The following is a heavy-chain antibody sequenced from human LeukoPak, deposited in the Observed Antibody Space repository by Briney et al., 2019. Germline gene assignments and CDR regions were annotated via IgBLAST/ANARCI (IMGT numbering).Heavy chain of an antibody. J-gene: IGHJ4*02. Sequence: GRSLRLSCAASGFTFSSYAMHWVRQAPGKGLEWVAVISYDGSNKYYADSVKGRFTISRDNSKNTLYLQMNSLRAEDTAVYYCARDPNHCDILTGYCCGSYYFDYWGQGTLVTVSS. CDR2: ISYDGSNK. V-gene: IGHV3-30*04. CDR1: GFTFSSYA. D-gene: IGHD3-9*01. CDR3: ARDPNHCDILTGYCCGSYYFDY.